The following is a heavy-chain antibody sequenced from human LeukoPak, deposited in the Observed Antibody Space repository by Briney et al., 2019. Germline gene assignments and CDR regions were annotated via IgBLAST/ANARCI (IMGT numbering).Heavy chain of an antibody. V-gene: IGHV3-21*01. CDR2: ISSSSSYI. J-gene: IGHJ4*02. CDR3: ASYCSSTSCYHNPFDY. D-gene: IGHD2-2*01. CDR1: GFTFSSYS. Sequence: GGSLRLSCAASGFTFSSYSINWVRQAPGKGLEWVSSISSSSSYIYYADSVKGRFTISRDNAKNSLYLQMNSLRAEDTAVYYCASYCSSTSCYHNPFDYWGQGTLVTVSS.